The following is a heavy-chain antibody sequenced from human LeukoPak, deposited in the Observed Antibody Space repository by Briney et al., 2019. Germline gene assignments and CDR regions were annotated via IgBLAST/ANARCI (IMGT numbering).Heavy chain of an antibody. J-gene: IGHJ6*03. CDR2: INPNSGGT. CDR1: GYTFTGYY. CDR3: ARGEGSSGWYTYLRALYYMDV. Sequence: GASVKVSCKASGYTFTGYYMHWVRQAPGQGLEWMGWINPNSGGTNYAQKFQGRVTMTRDTSISTAYMELSGLRSDDTAVYYCARGEGSSGWYTYLRALYYMDVWGKGTTVTVSS. V-gene: IGHV1-2*02. D-gene: IGHD6-19*01.